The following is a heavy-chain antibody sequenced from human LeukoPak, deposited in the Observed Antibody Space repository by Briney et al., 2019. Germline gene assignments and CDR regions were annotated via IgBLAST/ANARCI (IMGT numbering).Heavy chain of an antibody. D-gene: IGHD1-1*01. CDR3: AKGRNWNRNAFDI. J-gene: IGHJ3*02. CDR2: ISGSGGTT. CDR1: GFNFSSSA. Sequence: GGSLRLSCAGSGFNFSSSAMTWVRQAPGKGLEWVSAISGSGGTTYYADSVKGRFTISRDNSKNTLFLQMNSLRAEDTAVYYCAKGRNWNRNAFDIWGQGTMLTVSS. V-gene: IGHV3-23*01.